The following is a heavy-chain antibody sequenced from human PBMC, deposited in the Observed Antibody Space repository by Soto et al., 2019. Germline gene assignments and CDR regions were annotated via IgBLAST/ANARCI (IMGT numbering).Heavy chain of an antibody. CDR2: IWYDGSNK. CDR1: GFTFSSYG. Sequence: SGGSLRLSCAASGFTFSSYGMHWVRQAPGKGLEWVAVIWYDGSNKYYADSVKGRFTISRDNSKNTLYLQMNSLRAEDTAVYYCARGYCSGGSCYRNADAFDIWGQGTMVTVSS. J-gene: IGHJ3*02. CDR3: ARGYCSGGSCYRNADAFDI. V-gene: IGHV3-33*01. D-gene: IGHD2-15*01.